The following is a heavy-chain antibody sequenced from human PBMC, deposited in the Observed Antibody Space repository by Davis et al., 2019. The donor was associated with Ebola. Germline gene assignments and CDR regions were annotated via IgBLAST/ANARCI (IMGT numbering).Heavy chain of an antibody. D-gene: IGHD1-26*01. Sequence: ASVKVSCKTSGYTFINYGISWVRQAPGQGLEWMGWVSPHNGNTNYAQKFQGRVTMTTDSSTSTAYLELNNLRSDDTAVYYCARGSGGYDHWINAFDIWGQGTMVTVSS. CDR3: ARGSGGYDHWINAFDI. J-gene: IGHJ3*02. V-gene: IGHV1-18*04. CDR1: GYTFINYG. CDR2: VSPHNGNT.